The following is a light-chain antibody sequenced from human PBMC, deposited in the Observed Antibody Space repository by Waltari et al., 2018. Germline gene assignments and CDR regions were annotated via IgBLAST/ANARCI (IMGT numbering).Light chain of an antibody. CDR3: QSYDSRLSSWV. J-gene: IGLJ3*02. Sequence: QPVLTQPPSVFEAPGQRVTISCTGPSSNIGAGYDVRWYQQLPGEAPKLTMHGNSRRPSGGPDRFSGAKAATSAALAITGLQAEDAADYYCQSYDSRLSSWVFGGGTKLTVL. V-gene: IGLV1-40*01. CDR1: SSNIGAGYD. CDR2: GNS.